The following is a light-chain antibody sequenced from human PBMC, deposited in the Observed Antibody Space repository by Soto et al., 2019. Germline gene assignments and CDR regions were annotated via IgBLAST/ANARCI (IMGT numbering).Light chain of an antibody. V-gene: IGLV3-9*01. J-gene: IGLJ3*02. Sequence: SYELTQLLSVSVALGQTARITCGGNNIGGKNVHWYQQKPGQAPVLVIYRDSNRPSGIPERFSGSNSGNTATLTISRAQAGDEADYYCQVWDSSTARVFGGGTKLTVL. CDR1: NIGGKN. CDR2: RDS. CDR3: QVWDSSTARV.